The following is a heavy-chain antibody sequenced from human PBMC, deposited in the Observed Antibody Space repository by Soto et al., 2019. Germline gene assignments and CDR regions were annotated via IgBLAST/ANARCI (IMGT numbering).Heavy chain of an antibody. V-gene: IGHV5-10-1*01. D-gene: IGHD3-22*01. J-gene: IGHJ4*02. CDR1: GYSFRNNW. Sequence: GESLKISCKGSGYSFRNNWITWVRQMPGEGLEWMGRIDLSDSYKRYSPSFQGHVSVSADTSINTAYLQWSSLSASDTAMYYCARHGGAHCDSSGYHCALDYWGQGTPVTVSS. CDR2: IDLSDSYK. CDR3: ARHGGAHCDSSGYHCALDY.